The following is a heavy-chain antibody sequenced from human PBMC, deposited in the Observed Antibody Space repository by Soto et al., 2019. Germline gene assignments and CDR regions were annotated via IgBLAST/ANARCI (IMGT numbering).Heavy chain of an antibody. CDR2: IYYSGST. V-gene: IGHV4-31*03. J-gene: IGHJ4*02. CDR3: ARVLAAAGSRSFDY. D-gene: IGHD6-13*01. Sequence: PSETLSLTCTVSGGSISSGGYYWSWIRQHPGKGLEWIGYIYYSGSTYYNPSLKSRVTISVDTSKNQFSLKLSSVTAADTAVYYCARVLAAAGSRSFDYWGQGTLVTVSS. CDR1: GGSISSGGYY.